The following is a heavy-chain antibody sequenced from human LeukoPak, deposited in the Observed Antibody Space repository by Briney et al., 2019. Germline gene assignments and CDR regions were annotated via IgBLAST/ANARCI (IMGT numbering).Heavy chain of an antibody. V-gene: IGHV4-59*08. Sequence: SETLSLTCTVSGDSISTYYWNWIRQPPGKGLEWIGYIYYSGSTNYNPSLKSRVTISVDTSKNQFSLKLSSVTAADTAVYYCARGVGYNYRLYHFDYWDQGTLVTVSS. CDR3: ARGVGYNYRLYHFDY. J-gene: IGHJ4*02. CDR2: IYYSGST. D-gene: IGHD5-24*01. CDR1: GDSISTYY.